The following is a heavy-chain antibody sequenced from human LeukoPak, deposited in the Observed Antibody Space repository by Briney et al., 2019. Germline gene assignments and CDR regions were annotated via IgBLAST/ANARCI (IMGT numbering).Heavy chain of an antibody. J-gene: IGHJ5*01. CDR1: IFGDYA. Sequence: IFGDYAMHWVRQHPGKGLEWIGYIHHSGNFDYNPSLKSRVTLSVDTSKNQFSMNLASVTAADTAVYYCAREERLRGTDWFPSWGQGTLVTVSS. CDR3: AREERLRGTDWFPS. V-gene: IGHV4-31*02. CDR2: IHHSGNF. D-gene: IGHD1-1*01.